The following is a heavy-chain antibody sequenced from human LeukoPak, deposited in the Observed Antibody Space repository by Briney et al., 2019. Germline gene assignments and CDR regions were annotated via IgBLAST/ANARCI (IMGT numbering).Heavy chain of an antibody. V-gene: IGHV3-23*01. CDR2: ISGSGDST. D-gene: IGHD2-2*01. J-gene: IGHJ6*03. Sequence: PGGSLRLSCAASGFTFSSYAMSWVRQAPGKGLEWVSGISGSGDSTYDADSVKGRFTISRDNSKNTLYLHMNSLRAEDTAVYYCARYCSSTTCYDKYYFYMDVWGKGTTVTVSS. CDR3: ARYCSSTTCYDKYYFYMDV. CDR1: GFTFSSYA.